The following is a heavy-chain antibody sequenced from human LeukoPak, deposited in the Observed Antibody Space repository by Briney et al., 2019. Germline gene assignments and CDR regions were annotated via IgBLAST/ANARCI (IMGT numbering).Heavy chain of an antibody. J-gene: IGHJ4*02. CDR1: GYTFTTYG. CDR2: ISAYNGNT. V-gene: IGHV1-18*01. CDR3: ATRTLYGGNGYFDY. Sequence: ASVKLSCKASGYTFTTYGISRVRQAPGQGLEWMGWISAYNGNTNYPQKLQGRVTMTTDTSTSTAYMELRSLRSDDTAVYYCATRTLYGGNGYFDYWGQGTLVTVSS. D-gene: IGHD4-23*01.